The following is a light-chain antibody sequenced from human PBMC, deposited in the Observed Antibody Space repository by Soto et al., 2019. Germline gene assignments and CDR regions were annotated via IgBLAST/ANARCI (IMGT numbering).Light chain of an antibody. CDR3: CSYTRTSNHYV. J-gene: IGLJ1*01. Sequence: QSALTQPASVSGSPGQSITISCTGTSSDIGGYDYVSWYQQRPGKAPKLMIYEVRYRPSGVSNRFSGSKSGNTASLTISRLQADDEPVYYCCSYTRTSNHYVFGSGTKGTVL. CDR2: EVR. CDR1: SSDIGGYDY. V-gene: IGLV2-14*01.